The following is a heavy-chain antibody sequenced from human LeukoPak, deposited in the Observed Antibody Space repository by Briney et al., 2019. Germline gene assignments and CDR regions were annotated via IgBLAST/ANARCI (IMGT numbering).Heavy chain of an antibody. Sequence: GGSLRLSCAASGFTFSSYAMSWVRQAPGKGLEWVSAISGSGGSTYYADSVKGRLTISRDNSKNTLYLQMNSLRAEDTAVYYCARGSGSYNEDYWGQGTLVTVSS. CDR1: GFTFSSYA. D-gene: IGHD1-26*01. CDR3: ARGSGSYNEDY. V-gene: IGHV3-23*01. J-gene: IGHJ4*02. CDR2: ISGSGGST.